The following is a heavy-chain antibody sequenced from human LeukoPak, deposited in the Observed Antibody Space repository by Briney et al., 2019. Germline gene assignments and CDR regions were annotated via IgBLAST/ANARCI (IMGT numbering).Heavy chain of an antibody. Sequence: ASVKVSCKASGYTFTSYAMHWVRQAPGQRLEWMGWINAGNGNTKYSQKFQGRVTITRDTSASTAYMELSSLRSEDTAVYYCARGSGRGEYFQHWGQGTLVTVSS. CDR1: GYTFTSYA. V-gene: IGHV1-3*01. J-gene: IGHJ1*01. D-gene: IGHD2-15*01. CDR2: INAGNGNT. CDR3: ARGSGRGEYFQH.